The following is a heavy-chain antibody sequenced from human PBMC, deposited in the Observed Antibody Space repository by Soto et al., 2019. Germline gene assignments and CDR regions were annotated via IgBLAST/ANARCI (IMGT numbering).Heavy chain of an antibody. CDR1: GFTVSSNY. J-gene: IGHJ3*02. V-gene: IGHV3-53*01. CDR2: LYSGGSK. Sequence: EVQLVESGGGLIQPGGSLRLSCAASGFTVSSNYMTWVRQAPGKGLEWVSLLYSGGSKYYADSVKGRFTISRDSSKNTRYLQMNSLRAEDTAVYFCASKTVPAAIWWDGSFDIWGQGTMVTVSS. CDR3: ASKTVPAAIWWDGSFDI. D-gene: IGHD2-2*01.